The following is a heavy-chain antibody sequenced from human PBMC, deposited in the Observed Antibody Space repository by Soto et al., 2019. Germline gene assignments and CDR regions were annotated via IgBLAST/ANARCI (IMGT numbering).Heavy chain of an antibody. J-gene: IGHJ4*02. CDR2: INPNGLST. V-gene: IGHV1-46*01. CDR1: GYTFTNYY. CDR3: ARGLAAGDY. Sequence: QVQLVQSGAEVKKPGASVKLSCKASGYTFTNYYIHCVRHAPGQGLEWMAIINPNGLSTTYAQKFQGRVTLTRDTSKSTVDMDLSSLNSEDTAVYYCARGLAAGDYWGQGTLVTVSS. D-gene: IGHD6-13*01.